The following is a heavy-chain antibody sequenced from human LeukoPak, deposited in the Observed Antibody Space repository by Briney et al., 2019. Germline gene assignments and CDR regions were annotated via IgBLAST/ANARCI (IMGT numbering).Heavy chain of an antibody. CDR3: GRGYYDGRSYYSPPDS. Sequence: SETLSLTCTVSGGSISSGGYHWSWIRQHPGKGLQWIGYIYDSGSTYYHPSLKSRVSISADTSKNQFSLKLSSVTAADTAVYYCGRGYYDGRSYYSPPDSWGQGTLVTVSS. J-gene: IGHJ4*02. V-gene: IGHV4-31*03. CDR1: GGSISSGGYH. CDR2: IYDSGST. D-gene: IGHD3-22*01.